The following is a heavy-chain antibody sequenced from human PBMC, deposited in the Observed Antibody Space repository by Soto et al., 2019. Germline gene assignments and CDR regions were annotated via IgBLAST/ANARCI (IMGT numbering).Heavy chain of an antibody. CDR1: GFTFSVYA. J-gene: IGHJ4*02. CDR3: AKALYGGFTY. V-gene: IGHV3-23*01. D-gene: IGHD3-10*01. CDR2: ISGSGDST. Sequence: EVRLLESGGGLVQPGGSLRLSCAASGFTFSVYAMSWVRQAPGKGLEWVSGISGSGDSTHYADSVKGRFTVSRDNSKRLLYLQTTGLRAEDTAIYCCAKALYGGFTYWGQGTRVTVSS.